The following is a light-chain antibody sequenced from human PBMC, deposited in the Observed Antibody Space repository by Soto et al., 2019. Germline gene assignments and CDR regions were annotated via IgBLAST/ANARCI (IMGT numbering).Light chain of an antibody. J-gene: IGLJ1*01. CDR1: SSNLGSET. Sequence: QSVLTQPPSASGTPGQRVTISCSGSSSNLGSETVTWYQQLPGTAPKVLIYSNSQRPSGVPDRFSGSKSGTSASLAISGLQAADVADYYCAAWDRSLNDYVFVTGTKLTVL. CDR2: SNS. CDR3: AAWDRSLNDYV. V-gene: IGLV1-44*01.